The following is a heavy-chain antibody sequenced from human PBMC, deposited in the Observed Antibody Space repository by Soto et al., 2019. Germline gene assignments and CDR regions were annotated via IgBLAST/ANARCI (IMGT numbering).Heavy chain of an antibody. CDR1: GGSISSSNW. CDR3: ARASPVVTDV. CDR2: IYHSGST. V-gene: IGHV4-4*02. D-gene: IGHD5-18*01. J-gene: IGHJ6*02. Sequence: PSETLSLTCAVSGGSISSSNWWSWVRQPPGKGLEWIGEIYHSGSTNYNPSLKSRVTISLDTSKNHFSLKLSSLIAADTAVYYCARASPVVTDVWGQGTTVTVSS.